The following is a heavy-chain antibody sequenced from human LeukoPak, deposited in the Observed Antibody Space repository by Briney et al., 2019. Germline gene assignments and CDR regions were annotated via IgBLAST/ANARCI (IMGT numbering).Heavy chain of an antibody. CDR2: ISWNSGSI. CDR1: GFTFDDYA. V-gene: IGHV3-9*01. CDR3: AKDKEDSYDYVWGSIDY. Sequence: PGGSLRLSCAASGFTFDDYAMHWVRQAPGKGLEWVSGISWNSGSIGYADSVKGRFTISRDNAKNSLYLQMNSLRAEDTALYYCAKDKEDSYDYVWGSIDYWGQGALVTVSS. J-gene: IGHJ4*02. D-gene: IGHD3-16*01.